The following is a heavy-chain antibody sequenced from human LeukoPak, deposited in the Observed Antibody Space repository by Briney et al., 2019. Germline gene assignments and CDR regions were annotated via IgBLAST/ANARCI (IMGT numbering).Heavy chain of an antibody. CDR1: EYTFIGHY. V-gene: IGHV1-2*02. CDR2: INPNSGAT. Sequence: GASVKVSCTASEYTFIGHYMHWVRQAPGQGLEWMGWINPNSGATNYAQKFQGRVTMTRDTSISTAYMELSSLRSDDTAVYYCATSSAGIQLNFFDYWGQGTLVTVSS. D-gene: IGHD1-1*01. J-gene: IGHJ4*02. CDR3: ATSSAGIQLNFFDY.